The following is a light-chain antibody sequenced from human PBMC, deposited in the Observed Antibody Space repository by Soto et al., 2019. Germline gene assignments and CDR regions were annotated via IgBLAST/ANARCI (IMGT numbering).Light chain of an antibody. CDR1: QSVSSN. CDR3: EQFYNWPRT. J-gene: IGKJ1*01. V-gene: IGKV3-15*01. Sequence: ELVMTQSPATLSVSPGERATLSCTASQSVSSNLAWYQQKPGQAPRLLIYGASIRATGIPARVSGSGSETDFTLTISSLQYEDFAVYYCEQFYNWPRTFSKENKVEIK. CDR2: GAS.